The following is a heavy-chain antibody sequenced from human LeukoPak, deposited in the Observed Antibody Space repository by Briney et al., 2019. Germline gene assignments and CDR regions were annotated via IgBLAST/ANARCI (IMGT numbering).Heavy chain of an antibody. CDR2: IYYSGST. Sequence: SETLSLTCSVSGGSISSYYWSWIRQPPGKGLEWIGNIYYSGSTNYNPSLYSRVTISVDTSKNQFSLKLSSVTAADTAIYYCARAGAIAARPDFDYWGQGTLVTVSS. J-gene: IGHJ4*02. CDR1: GGSISSYY. D-gene: IGHD6-6*01. CDR3: ARAGAIAARPDFDY. V-gene: IGHV4-59*01.